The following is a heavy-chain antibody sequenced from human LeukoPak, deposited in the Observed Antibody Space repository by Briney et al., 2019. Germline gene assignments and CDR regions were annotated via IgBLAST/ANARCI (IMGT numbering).Heavy chain of an antibody. CDR1: GGSFSGYY. CDR2: INHSGST. Sequence: SQTLSLTCAVYGGSFSGYYWSWIRQPPGKGLESVVEINHSGSTNYNPSLKSPVTISVDTSKNQFSLKPSSVTAAATAVYYCASAHPYFDYWGQGTLVTASS. V-gene: IGHV4-34*01. J-gene: IGHJ4*02. CDR3: ASAHPYFDY.